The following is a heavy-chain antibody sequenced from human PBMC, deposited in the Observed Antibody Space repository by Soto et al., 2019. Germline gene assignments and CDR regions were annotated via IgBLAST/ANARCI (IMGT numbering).Heavy chain of an antibody. CDR1: GFDFSDFH. CDR2: ISSSLGHT. J-gene: IGHJ4*02. Sequence: GGSLRLCCAGSGFDFSDFHISWVRQAPGKGLEWISYISSSLGHTDYADSVKGRFTISRDNAKSSVFLEMSDLRSDDTAVYYCAANWNFGLNFWGQGTLVTVSS. CDR3: AANWNFGLNF. V-gene: IGHV3-11*03. D-gene: IGHD1-1*01.